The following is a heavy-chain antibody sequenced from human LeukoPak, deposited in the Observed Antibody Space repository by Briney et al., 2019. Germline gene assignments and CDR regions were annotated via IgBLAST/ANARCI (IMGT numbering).Heavy chain of an antibody. CDR3: ARGGFHHGFDF. Sequence: GASVKVSCKASGYTFRDYYMHWVRQAPGQGLEWMGWIDPKSGGPNYAHKFQGRVTLTSDTSISTSYMELSRLTSDDTAVYYCARGGFHHGFDFWGQGTVVTVSS. CDR2: IDPKSGGP. CDR1: GYTFRDYY. V-gene: IGHV1-2*07. J-gene: IGHJ3*01.